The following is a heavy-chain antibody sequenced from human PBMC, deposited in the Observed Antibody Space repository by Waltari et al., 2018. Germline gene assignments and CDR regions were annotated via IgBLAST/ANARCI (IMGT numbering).Heavy chain of an antibody. CDR3: TREEGGATDY. J-gene: IGHJ4*02. CDR1: GYSISSAYY. Sequence: QVQLQDSGPGLVKPSETLSLTCSVPGYSISSAYYWGWIRQPPGKGLEWIGTIYHSGRTFYNPSLKSRVTLSVDTSKNQFSLKLSSVTAADTAVYYCTREEGGATDYWGQGTLVTVSS. D-gene: IGHD1-26*01. V-gene: IGHV4-38-2*02. CDR2: IYHSGRT.